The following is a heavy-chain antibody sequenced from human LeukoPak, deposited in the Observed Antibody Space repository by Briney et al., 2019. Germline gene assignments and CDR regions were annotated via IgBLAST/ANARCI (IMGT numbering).Heavy chain of an antibody. J-gene: IGHJ4*02. V-gene: IGHV1-8*02. CDR2: INPNSGNT. Sequence: RASVKVSCKASGYTFTGYYMHWVRQAPGQGLEWMGWINPNSGNTGYAQKFQGRVTMTRNTSISTAYMELSSLRSEDTAVYYCARYSSGHGGVDYWGQGTLVTVSS. D-gene: IGHD6-19*01. CDR1: GYTFTGYY. CDR3: ARYSSGHGGVDY.